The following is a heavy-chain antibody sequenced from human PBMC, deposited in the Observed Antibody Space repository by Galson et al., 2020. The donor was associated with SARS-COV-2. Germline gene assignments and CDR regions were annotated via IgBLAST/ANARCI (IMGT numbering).Heavy chain of an antibody. CDR1: GFTFSSYA. Sequence: GGSLRLSCAASGFTFSSYAMHWVRQAPGKGLEWVAVISYDGSNKYYADSVKGRFTISRDNSKNTLYLQMNSLRAEDTAVYYCARDPYDYVWGSYRFTYWGQGTLVTVSS. D-gene: IGHD3-16*02. J-gene: IGHJ4*02. CDR2: ISYDGSNK. V-gene: IGHV3-30-3*01. CDR3: ARDPYDYVWGSYRFTY.